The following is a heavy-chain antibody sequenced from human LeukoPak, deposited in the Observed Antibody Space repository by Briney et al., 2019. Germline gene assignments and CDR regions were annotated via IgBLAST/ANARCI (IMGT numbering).Heavy chain of an antibody. CDR3: GRERGYSGYAYDY. Sequence: AGGSLRLCCAASGFSFSSYIMNWVRQAPGKGLEWVSYISSSSSTIYYADSVKGRFTISRDNAKNSLYLQMNSLRDEDTAVYYCGRERGYSGYAYDYWGQGTPVTVSS. V-gene: IGHV3-48*02. J-gene: IGHJ4*02. CDR2: ISSSSSTI. CDR1: GFSFSSYI. D-gene: IGHD5-12*01.